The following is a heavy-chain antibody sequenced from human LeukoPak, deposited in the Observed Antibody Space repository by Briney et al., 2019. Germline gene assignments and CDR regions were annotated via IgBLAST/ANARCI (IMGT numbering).Heavy chain of an antibody. J-gene: IGHJ4*02. V-gene: IGHV1-24*01. D-gene: IGHD3-3*01. CDR3: ATVFSSYDFWSGYYNY. CDR2: FDPEDGET. CDR1: GYTLTELS. Sequence: GASVKVSCKVSGYTLTELSMHWVRQAPGKGLEWMGGFDPEDGETIYAQKFQGRVTMTEDTSTDTAYMELSSLRSEDTAVYYCATVFSSYDFWSGYYNYWGQGTLVTVSS.